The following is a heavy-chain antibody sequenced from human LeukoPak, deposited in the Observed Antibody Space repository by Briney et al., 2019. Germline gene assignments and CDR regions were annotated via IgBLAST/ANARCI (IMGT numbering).Heavy chain of an antibody. CDR1: GGSVNPYY. D-gene: IGHD1-1*01. Sequence: PSETLSLTCTVSGGSVNPYYWSWLRQPPGKGLEWIGFIHYTGNINYNPSLKSRVTISVDTSKNHFSLNLNSVTAADTAVYYCARHNGATGGAFDIWGQGTVVTVSS. V-gene: IGHV4-59*08. CDR2: IHYTGNI. CDR3: ARHNGATGGAFDI. J-gene: IGHJ3*02.